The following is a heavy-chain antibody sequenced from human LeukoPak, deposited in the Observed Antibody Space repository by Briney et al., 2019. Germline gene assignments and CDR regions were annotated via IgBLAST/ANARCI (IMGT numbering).Heavy chain of an antibody. D-gene: IGHD6-13*01. CDR3: ARGEVIAAAGIDY. CDR1: GFTFTSSA. V-gene: IGHV1-2*02. CDR2: INPNSGGT. Sequence: ASVKVSCKASGFTFTSSAMQWVRQARGQRLEWMGWINPNSGGTNYAQKFQGRVTMTRDTSISTAYMELSRLRSDDTAVYYCARGEVIAAAGIDYWGQGTLVTVSS. J-gene: IGHJ4*02.